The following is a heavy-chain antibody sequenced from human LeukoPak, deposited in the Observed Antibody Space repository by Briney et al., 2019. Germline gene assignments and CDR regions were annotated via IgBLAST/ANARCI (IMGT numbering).Heavy chain of an antibody. D-gene: IGHD2-21*01. V-gene: IGHV4-59*01. CDR3: ASSFAFADPFDY. CDR1: GGSISSYY. CDR2: IYYSGST. Sequence: SETLSLTCTLSGGSISSYYWSWIRQPPGKGLEWIGYIYYSGSTNYNPSLKSRVTISVDTSKNQFSLKLSSVTAADTAVYYCASSFAFADPFDYWGQGTLVTVSS. J-gene: IGHJ4*02.